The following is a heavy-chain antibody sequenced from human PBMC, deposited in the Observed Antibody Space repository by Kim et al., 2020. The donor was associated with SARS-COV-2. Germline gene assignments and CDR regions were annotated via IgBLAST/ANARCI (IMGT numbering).Heavy chain of an antibody. CDR2: ISAYNGNT. D-gene: IGHD3-9*01. V-gene: IGHV1-18*01. J-gene: IGHJ6*02. CDR1: GYTFTSYG. Sequence: ASVKVSCKASGYTFTSYGISWVRQATGQGLEWMGWISAYNGNTNYAQKLQGRVTMTTDTSTSTAYMELRSLRSDDTAVYYCARFLRLILTGYSGMDVWGQGTTVTVSS. CDR3: ARFLRLILTGYSGMDV.